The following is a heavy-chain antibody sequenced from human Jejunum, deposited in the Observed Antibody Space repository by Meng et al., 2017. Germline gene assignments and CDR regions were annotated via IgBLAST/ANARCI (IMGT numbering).Heavy chain of an antibody. J-gene: IGHJ4*02. V-gene: IGHV1-3*04. CDR3: AGDNGDSGIFDY. CDR1: GYTFISYS. Sequence: QGQLVQSGAEVKKPGASVKVSCKASGYTFISYSVHWVRQAPGQNLEWMGWINIATGDTAYSQKFQGRVTFTRDTSASTAFMDLSSLRSEDTAVYYCAGDNGDSGIFDYWGQGTLVTVSS. CDR2: INIATGDT. D-gene: IGHD4-17*01.